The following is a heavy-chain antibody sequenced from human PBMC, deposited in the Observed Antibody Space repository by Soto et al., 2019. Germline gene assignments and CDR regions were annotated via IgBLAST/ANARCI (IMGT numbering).Heavy chain of an antibody. CDR2: IYYSGST. V-gene: IGHV4-39*01. J-gene: IGHJ4*02. CDR3: ASLLSGYNYNY. D-gene: IGHD5-12*01. CDR1: GGSISSSSYY. Sequence: QLQLQESGPGLVKPSETLSLTCTVSGGSISSSSYYWGWIRQPPGKGLEWIGSIYYSGSTYYNPSLKSRVTISVDTSKNQFSLKLSSVTAADMAVYYCASLLSGYNYNYWGQGTLVTVSS.